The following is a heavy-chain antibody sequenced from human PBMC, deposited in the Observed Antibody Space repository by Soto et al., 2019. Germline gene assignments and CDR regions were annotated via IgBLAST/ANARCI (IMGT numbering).Heavy chain of an antibody. CDR3: VRGHRYGYILNYGMDV. V-gene: IGHV1-3*01. J-gene: IGHJ6*02. D-gene: IGHD5-18*01. CDR2: INAGNGNT. Sequence: GASVKVSCKASGYTFTSYAMHWVRQAPGQRLEWMGWINAGNGNTKYSQKFQGRVTITRDTSASTAYMELSSLRSEDTAVYYCVRGHRYGYILNYGMDVWGQGTTVTVSS. CDR1: GYTFTSYA.